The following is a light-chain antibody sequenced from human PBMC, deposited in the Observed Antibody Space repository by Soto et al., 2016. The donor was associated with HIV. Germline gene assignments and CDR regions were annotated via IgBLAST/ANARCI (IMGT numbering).Light chain of an antibody. Sequence: SYELTQPPSMSVAPGKTARVTCGGNNIESKSVHWYQQKPGQAPVLVVYNDSDRPSGIPERFSGSNSGNTATLTISRVESGDEADYYCQVWDSSSDHYVLGTGTKVTVL. CDR2: NDS. CDR3: QVWDSSSDHYV. CDR1: NIESKS. J-gene: IGLJ1*01. V-gene: IGLV3-21*03.